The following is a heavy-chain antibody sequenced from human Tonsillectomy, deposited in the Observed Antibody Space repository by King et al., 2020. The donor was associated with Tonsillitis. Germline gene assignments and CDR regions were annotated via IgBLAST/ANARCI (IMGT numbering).Heavy chain of an antibody. CDR3: ARDVLAAAGKAGIDY. CDR1: GFTFSNYA. V-gene: IGHV3-33*01. J-gene: IGHJ4*02. CDR2: IWYDGSKK. Sequence: QLVQSGGGVVQPGRSLRLSCAASGFTFSNYAMHWVRQAPGKGLEWVAIIWYDGSKKYYADSVKGRFTISRDSSKNTLYLHMNSLRADDSAVFYCARDVLAAAGKAGIDYWGQGTLVTVSS. D-gene: IGHD6-13*01.